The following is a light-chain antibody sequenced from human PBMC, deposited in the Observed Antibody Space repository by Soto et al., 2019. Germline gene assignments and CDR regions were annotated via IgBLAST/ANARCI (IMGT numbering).Light chain of an antibody. J-gene: IGLJ2*01. CDR1: RSDIGAYNF. CDR3: SSYAGSSALVV. Sequence: QSALTQPASVSGSPGQSITISCTGTRSDIGAYNFVSWYQQHPGKAPKLMIYDVSIRPSGVSHRFSGSKSGNTASLTISGLQGEDEADYYCSSYAGSSALVVFGGGTKLTVL. V-gene: IGLV2-14*01. CDR2: DVS.